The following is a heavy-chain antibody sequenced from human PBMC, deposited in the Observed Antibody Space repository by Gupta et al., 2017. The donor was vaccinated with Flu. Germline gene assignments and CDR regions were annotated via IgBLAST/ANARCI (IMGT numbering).Heavy chain of an antibody. CDR2: ISSSSSYI. J-gene: IGHJ4*02. Sequence: NWVRQAPGKGLEWVSAISSSSSYIYYADSVKGRFTISRDNAKNSLYLQRNSLRAEDTAVYYCARLPSSAFDYWGQGTLVTVSS. CDR3: ARLPSSAFDY. D-gene: IGHD6-6*01. V-gene: IGHV3-21*01.